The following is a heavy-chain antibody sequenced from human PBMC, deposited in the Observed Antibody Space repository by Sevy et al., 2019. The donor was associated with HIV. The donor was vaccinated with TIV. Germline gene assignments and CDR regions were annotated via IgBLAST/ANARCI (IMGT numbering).Heavy chain of an antibody. D-gene: IGHD1-1*01. V-gene: IGHV3-30*02. CDR3: AKTACIVPTGNPLDS. CDR2: IWYDGSKK. J-gene: IGHJ4*02. Sequence: GGSLRLSCAASGFSFSDFGMHWVRLAPGKGLEWLTLIWYDGSKKYYADSVKGRFTISRDNSRNTLYLQMNSLRAEDPAIYYCAKTACIVPTGNPLDSWGQGTLVTVSS. CDR1: GFSFSDFG.